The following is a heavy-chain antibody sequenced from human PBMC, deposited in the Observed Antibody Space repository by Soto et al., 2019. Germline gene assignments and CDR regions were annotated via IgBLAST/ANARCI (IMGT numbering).Heavy chain of an antibody. CDR1: GFTFSSYW. D-gene: IGHD3-22*01. CDR2: INGDGSIT. V-gene: IGHV3-74*03. J-gene: IGHJ1*01. CDR3: ARAETTKYDSSGYGY. Sequence: SCAASGFTFSSYWMHWVRQVPGKGLEWVARINGDGSITSHADSVTGRFTISRDNAKDTLDLQMRSLRAEDTGVYYCARAETTKYDSSGYGYWGQGVRVTVSS.